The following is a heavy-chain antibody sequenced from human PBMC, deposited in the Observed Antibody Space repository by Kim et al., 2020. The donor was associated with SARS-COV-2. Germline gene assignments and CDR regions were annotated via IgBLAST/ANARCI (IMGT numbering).Heavy chain of an antibody. CDR3: AKVGALTVFADD. CDR2: I. Sequence: IYYADSVKGRFTISRENADNFLYLQMSDLRAEDTAMYYCAKVGALTVFADDWGQGTMVSVSS. V-gene: IGHV3-11*01. J-gene: IGHJ4*02. D-gene: IGHD3-16*01.